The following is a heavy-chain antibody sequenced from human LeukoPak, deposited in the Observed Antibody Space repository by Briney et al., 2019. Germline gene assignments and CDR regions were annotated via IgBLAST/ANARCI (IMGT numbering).Heavy chain of an antibody. D-gene: IGHD6-13*01. CDR1: GVSISSSRYY. CDR2: IYDSGST. Sequence: PSETLSLTCTVSGVSISSSRYYWSWIRQPPGKGLEWIGYIYDSGSTNYNPSLKSRVTISVDMSKNQFSLKLSSVTAADTAVYYCARGYAGRSSWNWFDPWGQGTLVTVSS. CDR3: ARGYAGRSSWNWFDP. V-gene: IGHV4-61*01. J-gene: IGHJ5*02.